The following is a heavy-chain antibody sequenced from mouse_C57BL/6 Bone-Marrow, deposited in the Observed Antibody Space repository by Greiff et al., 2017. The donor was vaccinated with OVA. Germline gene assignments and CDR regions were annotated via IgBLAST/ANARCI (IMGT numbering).Heavy chain of an antibody. CDR3: AREERPAWFAY. CDR1: GFTFSSYA. J-gene: IGHJ3*01. CDR2: ISDGGSYT. Sequence: EVQRVESGGGLVKPGGSLKLSCAASGFTFSSYAMSWVRQTPEKRLEWVATISDGGSYTYYPDNVKGRFTISRDNAKNNLYLQMSHLKSEDTAMYYCAREERPAWFAYWGQGTLVTVSA. V-gene: IGHV5-4*01.